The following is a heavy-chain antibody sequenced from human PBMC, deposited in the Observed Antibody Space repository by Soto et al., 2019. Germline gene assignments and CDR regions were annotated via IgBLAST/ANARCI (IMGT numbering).Heavy chain of an antibody. Sequence: ASVKVSCKASGDTFNRYSINWLRQAPGQGLEWMGGIIPILGPANYAQKFQGRVTITADDSTSTAYMEVSSLRSEDTAMYYCATALRMTYYSDHWGQGTPVTVSS. J-gene: IGHJ4*02. CDR2: IIPILGPA. V-gene: IGHV1-69*13. CDR3: ATALRMTYYSDH. CDR1: GDTFNRYS.